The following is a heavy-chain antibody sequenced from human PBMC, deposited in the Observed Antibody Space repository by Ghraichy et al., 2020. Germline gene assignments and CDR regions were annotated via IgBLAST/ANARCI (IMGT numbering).Heavy chain of an antibody. J-gene: IGHJ4*02. CDR1: GGSISSYY. Sequence: SETLSLTCTVSGGSISSYYWSWIRQPPGKGLEWIGYIYTSGSTNYNPSLKSRVTISVDTSKNQFSLKLSSVTAADTAVYYCARHAGLLAAAGTSTFDYWGQGTLVTVSS. V-gene: IGHV4-4*09. D-gene: IGHD6-13*01. CDR2: IYTSGST. CDR3: ARHAGLLAAAGTSTFDY.